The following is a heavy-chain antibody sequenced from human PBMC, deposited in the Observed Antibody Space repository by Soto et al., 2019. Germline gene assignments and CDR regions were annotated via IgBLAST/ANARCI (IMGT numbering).Heavy chain of an antibody. CDR2: IYYSGST. Sequence: SETPSLTCTVSGGSMNYSYWTWIRQPPGTGLEWIVLIYYSGSTYYNPYLQSRVTISVDESKNQFSLQLSSVTAADTAGYCCGRKQGPGVGSRYYYSGMDVWGQGTRVPVSS. CDR3: GRKQGPGVGSRYYYSGMDV. D-gene: IGHD2-15*01. CDR1: GGSMNYSY. J-gene: IGHJ6*02. V-gene: IGHV4-59*05.